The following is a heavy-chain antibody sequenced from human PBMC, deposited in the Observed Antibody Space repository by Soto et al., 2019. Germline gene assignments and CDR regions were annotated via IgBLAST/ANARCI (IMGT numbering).Heavy chain of an antibody. CDR3: ARGDSATFGYYYMDV. J-gene: IGHJ6*03. CDR2: IYYSGST. Sequence: SETLSLTCTVSGGSISSGGYYWSWIRQHPGKGLEWIGYIYYSGSTYYNPSLKSRVTISVDTSKNQFSLKLSSVTAADTAVYYCARGDSATFGYYYMDVWGKGTTVTVSS. D-gene: IGHD2-15*01. CDR1: GGSISSGGYY. V-gene: IGHV4-31*03.